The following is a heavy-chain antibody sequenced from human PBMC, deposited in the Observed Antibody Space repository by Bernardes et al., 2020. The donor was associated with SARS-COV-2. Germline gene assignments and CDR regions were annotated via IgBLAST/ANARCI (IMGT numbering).Heavy chain of an antibody. Sequence: GWSLSLSCAASGFTFSDYYMSWIRQAPGKGLEWVSYISSSGSTIYYADSVKGRFTISRDNAKNSLYLQMNSLRAEDTAVYYCARDLTELLWFGEVLSASMDVWGQGTTVTVSS. J-gene: IGHJ6*02. D-gene: IGHD3-10*01. CDR2: ISSSGSTI. CDR1: GFTFSDYY. V-gene: IGHV3-11*01. CDR3: ARDLTELLWFGEVLSASMDV.